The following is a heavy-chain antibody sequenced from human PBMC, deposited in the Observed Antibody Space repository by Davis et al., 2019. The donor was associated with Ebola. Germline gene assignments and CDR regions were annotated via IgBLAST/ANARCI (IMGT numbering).Heavy chain of an antibody. V-gene: IGHV3-23*01. CDR3: ARVGYSYGSFKY. J-gene: IGHJ4*02. D-gene: IGHD5-18*01. CDR2: TSGSGGST. CDR1: GFTFSSYV. Sequence: GESLKISCVASGFTFSSYVMSWVRQAPGKGLEWVSGTSGSGGSTYYADSVKGRFTISRDNSKNTLYLQMNSLRAEDTAVYYCARVGYSYGSFKYWGQGTLVTVSS.